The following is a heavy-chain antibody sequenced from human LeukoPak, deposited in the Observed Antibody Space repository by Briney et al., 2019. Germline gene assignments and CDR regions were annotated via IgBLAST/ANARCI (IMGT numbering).Heavy chain of an antibody. CDR1: GDSISSGSYY. CDR2: IYYTGST. Sequence: SETLSFTCTASGDSISSGSYYWSWIRQPAGKGLEWIGYIYYTGSTQYNPSLKSRVTISVDTSKNQFSLKLTSVTAADTAVYYCARSWFSTGPADYWGQGTLVTVSS. D-gene: IGHD6-13*01. J-gene: IGHJ4*02. CDR3: ARSWFSTGPADY. V-gene: IGHV4-61*10.